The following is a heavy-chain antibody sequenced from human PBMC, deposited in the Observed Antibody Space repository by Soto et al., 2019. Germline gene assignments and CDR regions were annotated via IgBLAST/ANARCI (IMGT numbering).Heavy chain of an antibody. J-gene: IGHJ4*02. CDR1: GGSISSSSYY. D-gene: IGHD6-13*01. V-gene: IGHV4-39*01. Sequence: QLQLQESGPGLVKPSETLSLTCTVSGGSISSSSYYWGWIRQPPGKGLEWIGSIYYSGSTYYNPSLKRRVTISVDTSKNQFSLKMSSVTAADTAVYYCARHTGSSWYEFDYWGQGTLVTVSS. CDR2: IYYSGST. CDR3: ARHTGSSWYEFDY.